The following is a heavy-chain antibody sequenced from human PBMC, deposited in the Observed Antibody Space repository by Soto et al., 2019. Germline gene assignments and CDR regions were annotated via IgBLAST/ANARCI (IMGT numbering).Heavy chain of an antibody. CDR1: GFSLSTSGVG. D-gene: IGHD6-19*01. CDR2: IYLDDDK. V-gene: IGHV2-5*02. J-gene: IGHJ5*02. CDR3: AHSYVAVAGTDWFDP. Sequence: QITLKESGPTLVKPTQTLTLTCTFSGFSLSTSGVGVGWIRQPPGKALEWLALIYLDDDKRYSPSLKSRLTITKDTSKNQVVLTMTNMDPVDTATYYCAHSYVAVAGTDWFDPWGQGTLVTVSS.